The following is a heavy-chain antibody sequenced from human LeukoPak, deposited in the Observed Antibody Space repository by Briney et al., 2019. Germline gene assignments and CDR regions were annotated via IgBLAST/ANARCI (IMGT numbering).Heavy chain of an antibody. CDR3: ARVWSVEQQLVPQDY. V-gene: IGHV3-21*01. CDR2: ISSSSSYI. Sequence: GGSLRLSCAASGFTFSSYSMNWVRQAPGKGLEWVSSISSSSSYIYYADSVKGRFTISRDKAKNSLYLQMNSLRAEDTAVYYCARVWSVEQQLVPQDYWGQGTLVTVSS. D-gene: IGHD6-13*01. J-gene: IGHJ4*02. CDR1: GFTFSSYS.